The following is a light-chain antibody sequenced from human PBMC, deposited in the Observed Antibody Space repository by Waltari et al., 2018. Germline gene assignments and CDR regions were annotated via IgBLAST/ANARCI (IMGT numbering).Light chain of an antibody. CDR2: ENN. CDR3: GTWDSSLSVRV. Sequence: QSVLTQPPSVSAAPGQKVTISCSGRSSNVGHNYVSWYQQLPGTAPKLLIYENNKRPSGIPDRFSGSKSGTSATLGITGLQTGDEADYYCGTWDSSLSVRVFGGGTKLTVL. J-gene: IGLJ3*02. V-gene: IGLV1-51*02. CDR1: SSNVGHNY.